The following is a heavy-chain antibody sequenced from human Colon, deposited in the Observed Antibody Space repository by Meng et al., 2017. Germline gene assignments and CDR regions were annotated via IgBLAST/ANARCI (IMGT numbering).Heavy chain of an antibody. V-gene: IGHV4-34*01. CDR1: GGSFSGYY. J-gene: IGHJ4*02. CDR2: INHSGST. Sequence: SETLSLTCAVYGGSFSGYYWSWIRQPPGKGLEWIGEINHSGSTNYNPSLKSRVTISVDTSKNQFSLKLSSVTAADTAVYYCARVTRGITIFGVVPRGNLYFDYWGQGTLVTV. CDR3: ARVTRGITIFGVVPRGNLYFDY. D-gene: IGHD3-3*01.